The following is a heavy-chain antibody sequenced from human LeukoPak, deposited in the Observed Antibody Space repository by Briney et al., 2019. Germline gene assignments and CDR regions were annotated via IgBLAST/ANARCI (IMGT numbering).Heavy chain of an antibody. V-gene: IGHV4-59*01. CDR3: ARGDGYGSPFDY. CDR1: GDSISSYY. CDR2: ISYSGST. D-gene: IGHD5-18*01. J-gene: IGHJ4*02. Sequence: SETLSLTCTVSGDSISSYYWSWIRQPPGKGLEWIGYISYSGSTYYNPSLKSRVTISVDTSKNQFSLKLSSVTAADTAVYYCARGDGYGSPFDYWGQGTLVTVSS.